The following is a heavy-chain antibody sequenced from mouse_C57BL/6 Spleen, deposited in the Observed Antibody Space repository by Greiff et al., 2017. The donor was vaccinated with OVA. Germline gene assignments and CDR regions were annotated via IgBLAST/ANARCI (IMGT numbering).Heavy chain of an antibody. CDR2: IYPGDGDT. CDR3: ARATTVVATGAMDY. V-gene: IGHV1-82*01. J-gene: IGHJ4*01. CDR1: GYAFSSSW. Sequence: VQLQQSGPELVKPGASVKISCKASGYAFSSSWMNWVKQRPGKGLEWIGRIYPGDGDTNYNGKLKGKATLTADKSSSTAYMQLSSLTSEDAAVYFCARATTVVATGAMDYWGQGTSVTVSS. D-gene: IGHD1-1*01.